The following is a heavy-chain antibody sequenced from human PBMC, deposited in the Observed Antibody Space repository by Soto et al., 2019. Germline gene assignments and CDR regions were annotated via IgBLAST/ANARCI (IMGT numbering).Heavy chain of an antibody. CDR1: GYSFTSYW. CDR2: IYLSDSDT. V-gene: IGHV5-51*01. CDR3: ARYSSGWPYYFDY. D-gene: IGHD6-19*01. Sequence: GESLKISCKGSGYSFTSYWIAWVRQMPGKGLEWMGIIYLSDSDTRYSPSFQGRVTISADKSISTAYLQWSSLKASDTAMYYCARYSSGWPYYFDYWGQGTQVTVSS. J-gene: IGHJ4*02.